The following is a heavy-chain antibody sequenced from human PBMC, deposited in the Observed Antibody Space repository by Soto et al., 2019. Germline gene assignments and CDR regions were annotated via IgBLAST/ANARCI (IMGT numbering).Heavy chain of an antibody. CDR1: GGTFSSYA. CDR3: ARGYCISTSCYAEGYYYYGMDV. D-gene: IGHD2-2*01. J-gene: IGHJ6*02. Sequence: QVQLVQSGAEVKKPGSSVKVSCKASGGTFSSYAISWVRQAPGQGLEWMGGIIPIFGTANYAQKFQGRVTITADESTSTAYMELSSLRSEDTVVYYCARGYCISTSCYAEGYYYYGMDVWGQGTTVTVSS. CDR2: IIPIFGTA. V-gene: IGHV1-69*12.